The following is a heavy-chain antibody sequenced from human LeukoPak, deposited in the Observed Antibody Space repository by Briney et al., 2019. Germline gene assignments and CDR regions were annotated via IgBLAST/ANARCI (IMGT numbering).Heavy chain of an antibody. V-gene: IGHV3-21*01. CDR3: ARGGYTGYDFAFDY. Sequence: GGSLRLSCAASGFTFSSYSMNWVRQAPGKGLEWVSSISSTSSYVYYADSVQGRFTISRDNAKNSLYLQMNSLRAEDTAVYYCARGGYTGYDFAFDYWGQGTLVTVSS. CDR2: ISSTSSYV. D-gene: IGHD5-12*01. J-gene: IGHJ4*02. CDR1: GFTFSSYS.